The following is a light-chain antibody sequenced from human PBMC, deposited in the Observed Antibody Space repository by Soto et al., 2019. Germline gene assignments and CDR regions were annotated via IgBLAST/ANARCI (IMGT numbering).Light chain of an antibody. Sequence: IQLTQSPSSLSACVGDRVTIAFLASQGVSKWLAWYQQKPGKAPILLIHGASNLQTGVPSRFSGSGSGTDFVLTITSLQPEDIATYFCQQANSFPLTFGQGTRLENK. CDR2: GAS. CDR3: QQANSFPLT. V-gene: IGKV1-12*01. J-gene: IGKJ5*01. CDR1: QGVSKW.